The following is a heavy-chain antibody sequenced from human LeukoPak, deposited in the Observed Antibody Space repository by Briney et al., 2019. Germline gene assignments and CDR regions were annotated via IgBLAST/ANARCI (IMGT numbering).Heavy chain of an antibody. CDR2: ISSSGSTI. CDR3: ARDQDSSSWVVGFDP. Sequence: GGSLRLSCAASGFTFSDYYMSWIRQAPGKGLEWVSYISSSGSTIYYADSVKGRFTISMDNAKNSLYLQMNSLRAEDTAVYYCARDQDSSSWVVGFDPWGQGTLVTVSS. V-gene: IGHV3-11*04. J-gene: IGHJ5*02. D-gene: IGHD6-13*01. CDR1: GFTFSDYY.